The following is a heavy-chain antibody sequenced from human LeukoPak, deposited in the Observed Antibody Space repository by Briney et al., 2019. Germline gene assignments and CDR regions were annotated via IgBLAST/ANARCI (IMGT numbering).Heavy chain of an antibody. V-gene: IGHV3-23*01. CDR2: ISGSGGST. J-gene: IGHJ1*01. CDR1: GFTFSSYA. Sequence: GGSLTLSCAASGFTFSSYAMSWVRQAPGKGLEWVSAISGSGGSTYYADSVKGRFTISRDNSKNTLYLQMNGLRAEDTAVYYCAKDPYCSGGSCYGAEYFQHWGQGTLVTVSS. D-gene: IGHD2-15*01. CDR3: AKDPYCSGGSCYGAEYFQH.